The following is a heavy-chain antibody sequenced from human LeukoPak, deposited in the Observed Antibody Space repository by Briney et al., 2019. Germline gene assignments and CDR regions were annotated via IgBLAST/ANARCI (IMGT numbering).Heavy chain of an antibody. CDR1: GYTLISYS. J-gene: IGHJ1*01. D-gene: IGHD2-15*01. CDR2: ISAYNGHT. CDR3: ARGDCSSDTCYLPEYFQH. Sequence: ASVKVSCKASGYTLISYSIRWVRQAPGQGLEWMGWISAYNGHTNYAQKLQGRVTMTTDTSTSAAYMELRSLRPDDTAVYYCARGDCSSDTCYLPEYFQHWGQGTLVTVSS. V-gene: IGHV1-18*01.